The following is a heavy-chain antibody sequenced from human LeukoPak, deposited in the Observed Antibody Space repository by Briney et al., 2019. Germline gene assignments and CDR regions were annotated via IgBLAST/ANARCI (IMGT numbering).Heavy chain of an antibody. CDR2: INSDGNWT. CDR3: VSFYETY. Sequence: GGSLRLSCAASGNYLMHWVRQAPGKGLVWVSHINSDGNWTSYADSVKGRFTISKDNAKNTVYLQMNSLRAEDTAVYYCVSFYETYWGRGTLVTVSS. V-gene: IGHV3-74*01. CDR1: GNYL. D-gene: IGHD2/OR15-2a*01. J-gene: IGHJ4*02.